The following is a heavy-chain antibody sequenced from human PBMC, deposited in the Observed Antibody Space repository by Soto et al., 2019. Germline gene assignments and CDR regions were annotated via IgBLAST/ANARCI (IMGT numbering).Heavy chain of an antibody. CDR3: ARDVTGTTHSEYAFDI. D-gene: IGHD1-7*01. Sequence: GGSLRLSCAASGFTFSSYSMNWVRQAPGKGLEWVSSISSSSSYIYYADSVKGRFTISRDNAKNSLYLQMNSLRAEDTAVYYCARDVTGTTHSEYAFDIWGQGTMVTVSS. CDR1: GFTFSSYS. J-gene: IGHJ3*02. V-gene: IGHV3-21*01. CDR2: ISSSSSYI.